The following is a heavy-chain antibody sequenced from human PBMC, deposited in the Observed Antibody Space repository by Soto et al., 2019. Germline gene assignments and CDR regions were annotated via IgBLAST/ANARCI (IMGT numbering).Heavy chain of an antibody. CDR2: ISTSGRT. V-gene: IGHV4-4*07. Sequence: SETLSLTCSVSGGSINSDYWTWIRQSAGKGLEWIGRISTSGRTTYNPSIKSRVTMSIDTSRNQFSLTLIYVTAADTALYYCARLHLPALQGAFDIWGQGTMVTVSS. D-gene: IGHD2-2*01. CDR1: GGSINSDY. CDR3: ARLHLPALQGAFDI. J-gene: IGHJ3*02.